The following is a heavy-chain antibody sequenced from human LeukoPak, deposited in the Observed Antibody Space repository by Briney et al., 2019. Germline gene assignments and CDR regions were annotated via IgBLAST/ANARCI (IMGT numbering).Heavy chain of an antibody. V-gene: IGHV4-38-2*02. CDR3: ASSSSSSWLYVWFDP. CDR1: GYSISSAYY. D-gene: IGHD6-6*01. Sequence: SETLSLTCSVSGYSISSAYYWGWIRQPPGKGLEWIGSIYYSGSTYYNPSLKSRVTISVDTSKNQFSLKLSSVTAADTAVYYCASSSSSSWLYVWFDPRGQGTLVTVSS. CDR2: IYYSGST. J-gene: IGHJ5*02.